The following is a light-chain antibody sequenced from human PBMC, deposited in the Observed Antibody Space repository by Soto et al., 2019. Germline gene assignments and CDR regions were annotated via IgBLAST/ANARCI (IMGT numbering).Light chain of an antibody. CDR3: QQSYSPSIT. V-gene: IGKV1-5*01. CDR2: DAS. CDR1: QSISDR. Sequence: DIQMTQSPSTLSASVGDRVTITCRASQSISDRLAWYQRKPGKAPKLLIFDASSLESGVPSRFSGSGSGTIFTPTISSLQPEDFATYFCQQSYSPSITFGQGTRLEIK. J-gene: IGKJ5*01.